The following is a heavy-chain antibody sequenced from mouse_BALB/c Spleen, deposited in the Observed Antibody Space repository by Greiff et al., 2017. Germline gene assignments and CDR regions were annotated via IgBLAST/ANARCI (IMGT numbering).Heavy chain of an antibody. CDR3: ARHGGGAMDY. V-gene: IGHV5-12-1*01. CDR1: GFAFSSYD. Sequence: EVKLMESGGGLVKPGGSLKLSCAASGFAFSSYDMSWVRQTPEKRLEWVAYISSGGGSTYYPDTVKGRFTISRDNAKNTLYLQMSSLKSEDTAMYYCARHGGGAMDYWGQGTSVTVSS. CDR2: ISSGGGST. J-gene: IGHJ4*01.